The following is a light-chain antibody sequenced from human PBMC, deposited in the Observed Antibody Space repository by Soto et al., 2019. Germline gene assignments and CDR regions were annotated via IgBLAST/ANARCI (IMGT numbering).Light chain of an antibody. V-gene: IGKV3D-11*01. J-gene: IGKJ4*01. CDR2: DAS. Sequence: EIVLTQSPATLSLSPGQRATLSCRASQGVSSSLAWFQQRRGQAPRLLICDASNRATGIPARFSCSGPGTDFTLTISRQEPEDFAIYDCQRRSTGLTFGGGTKVEIK. CDR3: QRRSTGLT. CDR1: QGVSSS.